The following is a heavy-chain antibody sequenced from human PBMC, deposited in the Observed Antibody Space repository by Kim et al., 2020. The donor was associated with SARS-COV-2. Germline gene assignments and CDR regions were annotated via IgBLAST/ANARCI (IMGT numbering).Heavy chain of an antibody. D-gene: IGHD5-18*01. CDR1: GYTFTSYA. CDR2: INTNTGNP. J-gene: IGHJ5*02. Sequence: ASVKVSCKASGYTFTSYAINWVRQAPGQGLEWMGWINTNTGNPTYAQGFTGRFVFSLDTSVSTAYLQFSSLTAEDTAVYYCARDRGAETAMVTRWFDPWGQGTLVTVSS. CDR3: ARDRGAETAMVTRWFDP. V-gene: IGHV7-4-1*02.